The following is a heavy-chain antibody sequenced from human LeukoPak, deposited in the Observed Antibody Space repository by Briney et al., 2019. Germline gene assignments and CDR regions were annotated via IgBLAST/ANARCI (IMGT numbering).Heavy chain of an antibody. J-gene: IGHJ4*02. CDR3: ARDLSEYSSSWYPTVGY. CDR2: IIPIFGTA. Sequence: SVTVSCKASGGTFSSYAISWVRQAPGQGLEWMGGIIPIFGTANYAQKFQGRVTITADESTSTAYMELSSLRSEDTAVYYCARDLSEYSSSWYPTVGYWGQGTLVTVSS. V-gene: IGHV1-69*13. CDR1: GGTFSSYA. D-gene: IGHD6-13*01.